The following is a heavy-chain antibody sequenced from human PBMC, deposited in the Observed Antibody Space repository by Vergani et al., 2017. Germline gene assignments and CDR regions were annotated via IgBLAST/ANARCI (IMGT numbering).Heavy chain of an antibody. Sequence: QVQLVQSGAEVKKPGASVKVSCKASGYTFTGYYMHWVRQAPGQGLEWMGWINPNSGGTNYAQKFQGRVTMTRDTSISTAYMELSRLRSDDTAVYYCARLPHRYDSSGYYRYWGQGTLVTVSS. V-gene: IGHV1-2*02. CDR2: INPNSGGT. J-gene: IGHJ4*02. D-gene: IGHD3-22*01. CDR1: GYTFTGYY. CDR3: ARLPHRYDSSGYYRY.